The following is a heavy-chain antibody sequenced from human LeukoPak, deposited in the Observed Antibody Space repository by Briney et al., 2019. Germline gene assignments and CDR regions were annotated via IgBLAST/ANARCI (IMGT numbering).Heavy chain of an antibody. J-gene: IGHJ4*02. V-gene: IGHV3-48*03. Sequence: AGSLRLSCAASGFTFSSYEMTWVRQGPGKGLEWVSQISSSGSTIYYTDSVKGRFTISRDNSKNSLYLQMNSLRAEDTAIYYCARTVARIGYWGQGTLVTVSS. CDR1: GFTFSSYE. D-gene: IGHD4-23*01. CDR2: ISSSGSTI. CDR3: ARTVARIGY.